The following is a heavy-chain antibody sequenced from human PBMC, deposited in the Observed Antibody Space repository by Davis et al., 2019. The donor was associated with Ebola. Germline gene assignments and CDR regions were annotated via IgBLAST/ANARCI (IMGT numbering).Heavy chain of an antibody. CDR1: GNTISTYT. V-gene: IGHV1-2*06. J-gene: IGHJ4*02. Sequence: ASVKVSCKASGNTISTYTIDWVRQAPGQGLEWMGRINPNSGGTNYAQKFQGRVTMTRDTSISTAYMELSRLRSDDTAVYYCARFRTAMVTWGQGTLVTVSS. D-gene: IGHD5-18*01. CDR3: ARFRTAMVT. CDR2: INPNSGGT.